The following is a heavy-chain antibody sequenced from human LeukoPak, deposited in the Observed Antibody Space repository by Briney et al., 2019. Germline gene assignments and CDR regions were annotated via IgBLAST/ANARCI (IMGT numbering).Heavy chain of an antibody. CDR2: INHSGST. D-gene: IGHD3-22*01. CDR1: GGSFSGYY. Sequence: PSETLSLTCAVYGGSFSGYYWSWIRQPPGKGLESIGEINHSGSTNYNPSLMSRVTISVDTSKNQFSLKLSSVTAADTAVYFCARRPHYYDGSGPIWGQGTLVTVSS. CDR3: ARRPHYYDGSGPI. V-gene: IGHV4-34*01. J-gene: IGHJ3*02.